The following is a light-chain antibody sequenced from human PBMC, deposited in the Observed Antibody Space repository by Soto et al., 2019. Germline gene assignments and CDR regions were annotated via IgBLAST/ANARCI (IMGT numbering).Light chain of an antibody. CDR2: DAS. CDR1: DTVNIY. J-gene: IGKJ5*01. V-gene: IGKV3-11*01. Sequence: VLTQSPATLSLYTGERATLSCRASDTVNIYLAWYQQKPGQAPRLLIYDASNRATGIPARFSGSGSGTDFTLTISSLEPEDSAIYYCQQRYNWPPLTFGQGTRLEIK. CDR3: QQRYNWPPLT.